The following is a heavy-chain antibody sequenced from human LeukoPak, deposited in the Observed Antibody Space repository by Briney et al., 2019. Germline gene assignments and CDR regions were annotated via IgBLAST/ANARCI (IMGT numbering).Heavy chain of an antibody. D-gene: IGHD5-12*01. CDR2: IRYDGSNK. V-gene: IGHV3-30*02. CDR3: AKELRDEATIRGADY. CDR1: GFTFSSYG. J-gene: IGHJ4*02. Sequence: GGSLRLSCAASGFTFSSYGMHWVRQAPGKGLEWVAFIRYDGSNKYYADSVKGRFTISRDNSKNTLYLQMNSLRAEDTAVYYCAKELRDEATIRGADYWGQGTLVTVSS.